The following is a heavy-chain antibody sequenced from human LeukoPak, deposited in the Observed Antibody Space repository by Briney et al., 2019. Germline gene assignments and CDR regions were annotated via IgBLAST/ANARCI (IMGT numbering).Heavy chain of an antibody. CDR3: ARDRGYDYVWGSYNYYYYYYGMDV. J-gene: IGHJ6*02. Sequence: PGGSLRLSCAVSGFTFSDYYMSWIRQAPGKGLEWVSYISSGGSTISHADSVKGRFTISRDNAENSLYLQMNSLRAEDTAVYYCARDRGYDYVWGSYNYYYYYYGMDVWGQGTTVTVSS. D-gene: IGHD3-16*01. V-gene: IGHV3-11*04. CDR1: GFTFSDYY. CDR2: ISSGGSTI.